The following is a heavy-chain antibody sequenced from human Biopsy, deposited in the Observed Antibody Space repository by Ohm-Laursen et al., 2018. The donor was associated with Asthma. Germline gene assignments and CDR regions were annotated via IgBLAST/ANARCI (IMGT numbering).Heavy chain of an antibody. CDR2: ISYDGSNK. J-gene: IGHJ6*02. D-gene: IGHD2-2*01. Sequence: SLRLSCAASGFTFSSYAMHWVRQAPGKGLEWVAVISYDGSNKYYADSVKGRFTISRDNSKNTLYLQMNSLRAEDTAVYYCARDGADCSSTSCYGGDYYYYYGMDVWGQGTTVTVSS. V-gene: IGHV3-30-3*01. CDR1: GFTFSSYA. CDR3: ARDGADCSSTSCYGGDYYYYYGMDV.